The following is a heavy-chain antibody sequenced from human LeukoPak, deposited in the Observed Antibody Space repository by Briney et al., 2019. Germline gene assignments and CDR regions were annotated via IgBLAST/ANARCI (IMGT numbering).Heavy chain of an antibody. Sequence: PSETLSLTCTVSGGSITNYYWSWIRQPAGKRLEWIGRIYASGSTNYNPALKSRLTMPVDTSKNQFSLRMSSVTAADTAVYFCARDYYDSDGYWDYFDDWGQGTLVSVSS. CDR2: IYASGST. CDR1: GGSITNYY. D-gene: IGHD3-22*01. CDR3: ARDYYDSDGYWDYFDD. V-gene: IGHV4-4*07. J-gene: IGHJ4*02.